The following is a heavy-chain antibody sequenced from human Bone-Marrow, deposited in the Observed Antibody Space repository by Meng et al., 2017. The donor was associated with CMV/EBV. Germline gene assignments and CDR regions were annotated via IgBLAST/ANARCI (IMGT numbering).Heavy chain of an antibody. V-gene: IGHV3-21*01. J-gene: IGHJ4*02. D-gene: IGHD4-23*01. CDR2: ISSSSSYI. Sequence: GSLRLSCAASGFTFSSYSMNWVRQAPGKGLEWVSSISSSSSYIYYADSVKGRFTISRDNAKNSLYLQMNSLRAEDTAVYYCARVDWYGGNSRVPFDYWGQGTLVTVSS. CDR3: ARVDWYGGNSRVPFDY. CDR1: GFTFSSYS.